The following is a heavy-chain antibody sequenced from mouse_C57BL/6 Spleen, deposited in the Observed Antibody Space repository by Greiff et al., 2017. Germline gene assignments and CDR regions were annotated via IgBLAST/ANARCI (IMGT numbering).Heavy chain of an antibody. CDR1: GFTFSDYY. V-gene: IGHV5-16*01. CDR2: INYDGSST. Sequence: EVQLVESEGGLVQPGSSMKLSCTASGFTFSDYYMAWVRQVPEKGLEWVANINYDGSSTYYLDSLKSRFIISRDNAKNILYLQMSSLKSEDTATYYCAREGGDGPYYFDYWGQGTTLTVSS. D-gene: IGHD2-3*01. J-gene: IGHJ2*01. CDR3: AREGGDGPYYFDY.